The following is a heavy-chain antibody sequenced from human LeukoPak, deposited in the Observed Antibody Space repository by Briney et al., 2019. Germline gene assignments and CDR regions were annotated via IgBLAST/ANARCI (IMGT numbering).Heavy chain of an antibody. D-gene: IGHD1-26*01. J-gene: IGHJ5*02. CDR2: IYSSVST. CDR1: GGSISDYY. CDR3: ASGRGSGSYAES. V-gene: IGHV4-4*07. Sequence: PSETLSLTCTVSGGSISDYYWSWIRQPAGKGLEWIGRIYSSVSTHYNPSLMSRVTVSLDTSKNQVSLRMSSMTAADTAVYYCASGRGSGSYAESWGQGTLVTVSS.